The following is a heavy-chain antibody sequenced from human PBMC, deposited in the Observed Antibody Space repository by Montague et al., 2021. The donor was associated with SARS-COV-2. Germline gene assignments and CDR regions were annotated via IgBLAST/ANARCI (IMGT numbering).Heavy chain of an antibody. J-gene: IGHJ4*02. CDR1: GFTFSSYG. CDR3: AKKTIAVPGSPHFDS. Sequence: SLSLSWAASGFTFSSYGMFWVRQTPGKGLEWVSAISGGGDMTYYADSVKGRFTNSRDNSKNTLYLQMNTLRAEDTAVYFCAKKTIAVPGSPHFDSWGQGTLVTVSS. V-gene: IGHV3-23*01. D-gene: IGHD6-19*01. CDR2: ISGGGDMT.